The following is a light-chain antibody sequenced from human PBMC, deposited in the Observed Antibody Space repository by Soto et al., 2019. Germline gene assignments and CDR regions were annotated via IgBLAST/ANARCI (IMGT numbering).Light chain of an antibody. CDR1: QTISSSD. J-gene: IGKJ2*01. V-gene: IGKV3-20*01. CDR3: QLRANSPPKYT. CDR2: GAS. Sequence: EIVLTQSPGTLSLSPGERATLSCRASQTISSSDLAWYQQKPGQAPRLLICGASSRAPDIPDRFSGSGSVTDFTLTISRLEPEDFAVYYCQLRANSPPKYTFGQGTKLEI.